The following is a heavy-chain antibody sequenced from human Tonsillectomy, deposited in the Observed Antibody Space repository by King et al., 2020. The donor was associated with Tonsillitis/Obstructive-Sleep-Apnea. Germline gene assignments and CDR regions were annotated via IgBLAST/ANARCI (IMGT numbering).Heavy chain of an antibody. CDR1: GWSFSGYY. CDR2: INHSGST. J-gene: IGHJ6*03. CDR3: ARGVVVVPAANYYYYYMDV. Sequence: VQLQQWGAGLLKPSETLSLTCAVYGWSFSGYYWSWIRQPPGKGLAWIGVINHSGSTHYNPPLKSRVTISVDTSKNQFSLNLSSVTAADRAVYYCARGVVVVPAANYYYYYMDVWGKGTTVTVSS. D-gene: IGHD2-2*01. V-gene: IGHV4-34*01.